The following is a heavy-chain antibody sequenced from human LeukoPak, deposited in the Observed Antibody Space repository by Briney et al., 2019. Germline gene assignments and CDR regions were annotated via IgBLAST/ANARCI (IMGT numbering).Heavy chain of an antibody. D-gene: IGHD1-20*01. CDR3: AKDRTPGYNWNCFDY. CDR1: GFTFSSYA. Sequence: GGSLRLSCAASGFTFSSYAMSWVRQAPGKGLEWVSAISGSGGSTYYADSVKGRFTISRDNSKNTLYLQMNSLRAEDTAVYYCAKDRTPGYNWNCFDYWGQGTLVTVSS. V-gene: IGHV3-23*01. CDR2: ISGSGGST. J-gene: IGHJ4*02.